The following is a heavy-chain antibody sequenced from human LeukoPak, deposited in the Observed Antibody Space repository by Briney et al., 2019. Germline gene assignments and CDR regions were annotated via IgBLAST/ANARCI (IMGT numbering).Heavy chain of an antibody. Sequence: SETLSLTCTVSGVSISIYYWSWIRQPPGKGLEWIGYIYNSESTYYNPSLKSRVTISLDTSKNQFSLRLNSVTAADTAVYYCARVKGSNWYDPWGQGTLVTVSS. CDR2: IYNSEST. CDR1: GVSISIYY. CDR3: ARVKGSNWYDP. V-gene: IGHV4-59*01. D-gene: IGHD6-6*01. J-gene: IGHJ5*02.